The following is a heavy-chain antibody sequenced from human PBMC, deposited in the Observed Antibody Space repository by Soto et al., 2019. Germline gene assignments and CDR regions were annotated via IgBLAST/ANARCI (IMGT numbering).Heavy chain of an antibody. CDR1: GGSISSVGYY. D-gene: IGHD2-15*01. CDR3: ARDYCSGGSCANNWFDP. V-gene: IGHV4-31*03. Sequence: PSETLSLTCTVSGGSISSVGYYWTWIRQLPGKGLEWIGYIYYSGSTYYNPSLKSRVAMSVDTSKNQFSLKLSSVTAADTAVYYCARDYCSGGSCANNWFDPWGQGTLVTVSS. CDR2: IYYSGST. J-gene: IGHJ5*02.